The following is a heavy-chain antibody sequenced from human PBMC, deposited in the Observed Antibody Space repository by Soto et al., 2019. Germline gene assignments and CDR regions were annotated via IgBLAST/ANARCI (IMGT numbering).Heavy chain of an antibody. D-gene: IGHD3-22*01. Sequence: RRLSCAASGFTFSSYSMNWVRQAPGKGLEWVSYISKTSTTIYYAGSVRGRFTISRDSAKNSLSLQMNSLRDDDTAIYYCTRGHSSGHLFDYWGQGTLVTVYS. CDR1: GFTFSSYS. CDR3: TRGHSSGHLFDY. CDR2: ISKTSTTI. V-gene: IGHV3-48*02. J-gene: IGHJ4*02.